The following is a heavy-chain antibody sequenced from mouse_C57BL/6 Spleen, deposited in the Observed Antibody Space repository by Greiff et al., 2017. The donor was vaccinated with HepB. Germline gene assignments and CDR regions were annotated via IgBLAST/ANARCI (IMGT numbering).Heavy chain of an antibody. V-gene: IGHV1-81*01. J-gene: IGHJ2*01. CDR2: IYPRSGNT. CDR3: ARRKAYGRAYYFDY. CDR1: GYTFTSYG. Sequence: VQLQQSGAELARPGASVKLSCKASGYTFTSYGISWVKQRTGQGLERIGEIYPRSGNTYYNEKFKGKATLTADNSSSTAYLELRSLTSEDSAVYFCARRKAYGRAYYFDYRGQGTTHTVAS. D-gene: IGHD1-1*01.